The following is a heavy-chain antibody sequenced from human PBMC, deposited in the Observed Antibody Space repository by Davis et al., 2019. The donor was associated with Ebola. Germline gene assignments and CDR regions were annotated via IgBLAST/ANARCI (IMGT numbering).Heavy chain of an antibody. CDR2: ISGDGGST. D-gene: IGHD2-15*01. CDR1: GFTFDDYA. J-gene: IGHJ3*02. V-gene: IGHV3-43*02. Sequence: PGGSLRLSCAASGFTFDDYAMHWVRQAPGKGLEWVSLISGDGGSTYYADSVKGRFTISRDNSKNTLYLQMNSLRAEDTAVYYCAKIDCSGGSCYAPDIWGQGTMVTVSS. CDR3: AKIDCSGGSCYAPDI.